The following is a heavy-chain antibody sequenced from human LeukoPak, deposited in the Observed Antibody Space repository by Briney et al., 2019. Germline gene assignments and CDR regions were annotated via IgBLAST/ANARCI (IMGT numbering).Heavy chain of an antibody. J-gene: IGHJ4*02. D-gene: IGHD6-13*01. CDR2: NSHDGGGK. CDR1: GFSFSSYA. CDR3: AKRESYSNSPIDY. V-gene: IGHV3-23*01. Sequence: GGSLRLSCAASGFSFSSYAMSWVRQAPGKGLGWVSSNSHDGGGKYYADSVKGRFTISRDNSKGTLYLQMSSLRAEDTAIYYCAKRESYSNSPIDYWGQGTLVTVSS.